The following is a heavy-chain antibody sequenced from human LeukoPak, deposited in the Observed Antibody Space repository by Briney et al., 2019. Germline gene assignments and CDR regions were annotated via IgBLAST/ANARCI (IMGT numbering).Heavy chain of an antibody. CDR2: IYYSGCT. V-gene: IGHV4-30-4*07. Sequence: PSETLSLTCDVSGGSISSGVYSWSWLRQPPGKGLEWIGYIYYSGCTYYNPSLKSRVTISVDTSKNQFSLKLSSVTAADTAVYYCARDLDYYDSSGYSPWGQGTLVTVSS. J-gene: IGHJ5*02. CDR1: GGSISSGVYS. D-gene: IGHD3-22*01. CDR3: ARDLDYYDSSGYSP.